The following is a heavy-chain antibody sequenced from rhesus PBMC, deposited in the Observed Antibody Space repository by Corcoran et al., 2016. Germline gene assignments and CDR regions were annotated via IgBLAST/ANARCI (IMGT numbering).Heavy chain of an antibody. J-gene: IGHJ4*01. V-gene: IGHV4S9*01. Sequence: QVQLQESGPGLVKPSETLSLTCAVSGGSISDYYYWNWIRQPPGKGLEWSGNICGYSADTYYNPSLKRRVTITEGTSKNQFFLKLSSVTAADTAVYCCARDRIAAAGRFFDYWGQGVLVTVSS. CDR2: ICGYSADT. CDR1: GGSISDYYY. D-gene: IGHD6S26*01. CDR3: ARDRIAAAGRFFDY.